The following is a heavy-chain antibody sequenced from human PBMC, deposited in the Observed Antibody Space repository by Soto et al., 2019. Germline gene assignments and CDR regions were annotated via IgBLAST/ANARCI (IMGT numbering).Heavy chain of an antibody. CDR2: IIPILGIA. D-gene: IGHD3-10*01. CDR1: GGTFSSYT. CDR3: ARFRGSYGMDV. V-gene: IGHV1-69*02. J-gene: IGHJ6*04. Sequence: QVQLVQSGAEVKKPGSSVKVSCKASGGTFSSYTISWVRQAPGQGLEWMGRIIPILGIANYAQKVQGRVTITADKSTSIANIELSSMTSEDTAVYYCARFRGSYGMDVWGAGTTVTVSS.